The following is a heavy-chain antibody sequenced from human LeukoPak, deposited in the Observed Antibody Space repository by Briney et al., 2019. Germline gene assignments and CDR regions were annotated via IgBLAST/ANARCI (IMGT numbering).Heavy chain of an antibody. Sequence: SVKVSCKASGGTFSSCAISWVRQAPGQGLEWMGGIIPIFGTANYAQKFQGRVTITADESTSTAYMELSSLRSEDTAVYYCAVTKHDYGDYYFDYWGQGTLVTVSS. CDR3: AVTKHDYGDYYFDY. CDR2: IIPIFGTA. CDR1: GGTFSSCA. D-gene: IGHD4-17*01. V-gene: IGHV1-69*01. J-gene: IGHJ4*02.